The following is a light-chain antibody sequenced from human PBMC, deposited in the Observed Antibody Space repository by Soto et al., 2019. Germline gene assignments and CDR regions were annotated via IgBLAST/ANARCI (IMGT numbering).Light chain of an antibody. CDR3: SSCTSSSTRV. Sequence: QSALTQSASVSGSPGQSITISCTGTSSDVGGYNYVSWYQQHPGKAPKLMIYEVSNRPSGVSNRFSGSKSGNTASLTISGLQAEDEADYYCSSCTSSSTRVFGGGTKLTVL. V-gene: IGLV2-14*01. CDR2: EVS. J-gene: IGLJ2*01. CDR1: SSDVGGYNY.